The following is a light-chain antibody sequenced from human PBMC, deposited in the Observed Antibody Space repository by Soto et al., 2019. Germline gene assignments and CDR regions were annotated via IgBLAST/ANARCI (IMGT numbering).Light chain of an antibody. J-gene: IGKJ2*01. CDR3: QQSYTSVQT. Sequence: DIQMTQSPSSLSASVGDTVTITCRAGQTPKNYVNWYQQKPGRVPKLLIYAATALLSGAPYRFAATASGTDFTLTIMSLQPEDSGTYYCQQSYTSVQTFGQGTKLEIK. CDR2: AAT. V-gene: IGKV1-39*01. CDR1: QTPKNY.